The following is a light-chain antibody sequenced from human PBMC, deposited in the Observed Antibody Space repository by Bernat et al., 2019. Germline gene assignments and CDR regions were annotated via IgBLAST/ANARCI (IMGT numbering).Light chain of an antibody. CDR2: GVS. CDR3: QQRSTWPLT. CDR1: QSIRSN. V-gene: IGKV3-15*01. J-gene: IGKJ4*01. Sequence: EIVMTQSPATLSVSPGERATLSCRASQSIRSNYLAWYQQKPGQAPRLLIYGVSTRATGIPARFSGSGSGTEFTLTISSLQSEDFAVYYCQQRSTWPLTFGGGTKVEVK.